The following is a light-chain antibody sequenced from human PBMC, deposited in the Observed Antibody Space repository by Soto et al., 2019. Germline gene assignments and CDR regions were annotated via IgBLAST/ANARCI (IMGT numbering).Light chain of an antibody. V-gene: IGKV1-5*03. CDR2: KAS. Sequence: DIQMTRSAYTLCRSLGDTLTITCRASQTISSWLAWYQQKPGKAPKLLIYKASTLRSGVTSRFSGSGSGTEFSLTISSRQPDDAASDYCQHYNSYSEAFGQGTQLDIK. CDR3: QHYNSYSEA. CDR1: QTISSW. J-gene: IGKJ1*01.